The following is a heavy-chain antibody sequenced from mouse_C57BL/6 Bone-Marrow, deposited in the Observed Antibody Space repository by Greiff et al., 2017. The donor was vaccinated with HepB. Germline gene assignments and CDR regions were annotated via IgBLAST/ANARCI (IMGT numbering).Heavy chain of an antibody. CDR3: AREGGPYYYGSSYWYFDV. Sequence: QVQLQQPGAELVKPGASVKLSCKASGYTFTSYWMHWVKQRPGRGLEWIGRIDPNSGGTKYNEKFKSKATLTVDKPSSTAYMQLSSLTSEDSAVYSCAREGGPYYYGSSYWYFDVWGTGTTVTVSS. V-gene: IGHV1-72*01. CDR1: GYTFTSYW. D-gene: IGHD1-1*01. CDR2: IDPNSGGT. J-gene: IGHJ1*03.